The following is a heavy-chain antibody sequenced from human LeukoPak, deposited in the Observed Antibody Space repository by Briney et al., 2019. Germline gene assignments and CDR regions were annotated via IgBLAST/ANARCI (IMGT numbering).Heavy chain of an antibody. CDR1: GFTFSTYW. CDR2: ILLGGGGHA. V-gene: IGHV3-23*01. J-gene: IGHJ6*02. Sequence: GGSLRLSCAASGFTFSTYWMTWVRQAPGKGLEWVSAILLGGGGHAYYTDSVQGRFTISRDSSKNTLFLQMNSLRVEDTAVYYCARGRDYTMDVWGQGTTVTVSS. D-gene: IGHD4-11*01. CDR3: ARGRDYTMDV.